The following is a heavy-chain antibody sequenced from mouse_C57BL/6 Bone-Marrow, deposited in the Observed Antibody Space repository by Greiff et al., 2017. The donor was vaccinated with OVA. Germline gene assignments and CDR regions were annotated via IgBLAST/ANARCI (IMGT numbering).Heavy chain of an antibody. D-gene: IGHD1-1*01. V-gene: IGHV1-80*01. CDR2: IYPGDGDT. CDR1: GYAFSSYW. CDR3: AVLLRPYYAMDY. Sequence: QVQLKESGAELVKPGASVTISCKASGYAFSSYWMNWVKQRPGKGLEWIGQIYPGDGDTNYNGKFKGKATLTADKSSSTAYMQLSSLTSEDSAVYFCAVLLRPYYAMDYWGQGTSVTVSS. J-gene: IGHJ4*01.